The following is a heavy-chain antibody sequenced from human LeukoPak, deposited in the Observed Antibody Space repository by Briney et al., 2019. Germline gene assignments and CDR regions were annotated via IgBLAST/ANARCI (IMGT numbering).Heavy chain of an antibody. CDR2: INHSGST. V-gene: IGHV4-34*01. Sequence: SETLSLTCAVYGGSFSGYYWSWIRQPPGKGLEWIGEINHSGSTNYNPSLKSRVTISVDTSKNQFSLKLNSVTAADTAMYYCARWHRKHPRYFDWLTTRLDAFDIWGQGTIVTVSS. CDR1: GGSFSGYY. J-gene: IGHJ3*02. CDR3: ARWHRKHPRYFDWLTTRLDAFDI. D-gene: IGHD3-9*01.